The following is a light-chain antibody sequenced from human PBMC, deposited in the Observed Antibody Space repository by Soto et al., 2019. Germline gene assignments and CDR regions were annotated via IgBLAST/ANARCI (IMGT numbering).Light chain of an antibody. CDR2: DVA. CDR1: SSDVGSYNF. V-gene: IGLV2-11*01. Sequence: QSALTQPRSVSGSPGQSVTISCTGTSSDVGSYNFVSWHQQHPGKAPKLMIYDVAKRPSGVPDRFSGSKSDNTASLTISGLQAEDEADYYCCTFAGRYSYVFGSGTKV. CDR3: CTFAGRYSYV. J-gene: IGLJ1*01.